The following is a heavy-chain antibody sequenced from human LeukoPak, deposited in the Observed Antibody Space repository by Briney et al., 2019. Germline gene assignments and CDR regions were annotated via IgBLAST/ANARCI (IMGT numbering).Heavy chain of an antibody. J-gene: IGHJ4*02. CDR1: DYTFTSYG. D-gene: IGHD4-23*01. V-gene: IGHV1-18*01. CDR2: ISAYNGNT. Sequence: ASVKVSCKASDYTFTSYGISWVRQAPGQGLELMGWISAYNGNTNYAQKIQGRVTMATDTSTSTAYMELRSLRSDDTAVYYCARAEIYYGGNPLDHWGQGTVVTVSS. CDR3: ARAEIYYGGNPLDH.